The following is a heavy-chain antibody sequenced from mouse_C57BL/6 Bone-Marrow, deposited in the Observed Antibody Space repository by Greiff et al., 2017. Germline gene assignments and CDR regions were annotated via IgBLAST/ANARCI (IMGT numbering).Heavy chain of an antibody. CDR3: TRVLRGFAY. CDR1: GYNFNDYE. D-gene: IGHD1-1*01. V-gene: IGHV1-15*01. J-gene: IGHJ3*01. Sequence: QVQLQQSGAELVRPGASVTLSCKASGYNFNDYEMHWVKQTPVHGLEWIGAIDPETGGTAYNQKFKGKAILTADKSSSTAYMGLRSLTSEDSAVYYCTRVLRGFAYWGQGTLVTVSA. CDR2: IDPETGGT.